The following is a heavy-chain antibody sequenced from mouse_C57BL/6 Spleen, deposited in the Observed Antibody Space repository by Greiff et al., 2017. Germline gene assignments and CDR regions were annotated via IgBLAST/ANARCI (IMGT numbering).Heavy chain of an antibody. CDR3: TRGRGTGDY. J-gene: IGHJ2*01. V-gene: IGHV1-15*01. D-gene: IGHD3-3*01. Sequence: VQLQQSGAELVRPGASVTLSCKASGYTFTDYEMHWVKQTPVPGLEWIGAIDPETGGTAYNQKFKGKAILTADKSSSTAYMELRSLTSEDSAVYSCTRGRGTGDYWGQGTTLTVSS. CDR1: GYTFTDYE. CDR2: IDPETGGT.